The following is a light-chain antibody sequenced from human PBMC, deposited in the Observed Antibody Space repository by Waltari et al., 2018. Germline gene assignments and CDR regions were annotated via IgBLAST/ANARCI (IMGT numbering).Light chain of an antibody. CDR3: QQYGSSIMYT. CDR1: QSLTKRY. CDR2: GAS. J-gene: IGKJ2*01. V-gene: IGKV3-20*01. Sequence: VLPQSPDTLSLSPGDSATLPCRASQSLTKRYLVWYRQKPGQAPRLRIYGASNRAAGIPDRFSGSGSGTDFTLTISRLEPDDSAVYYCQQYGSSIMYTFGQGTKLEIK.